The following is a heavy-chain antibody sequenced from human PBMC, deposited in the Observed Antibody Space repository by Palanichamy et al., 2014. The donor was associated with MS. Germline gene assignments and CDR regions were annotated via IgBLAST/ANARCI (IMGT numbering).Heavy chain of an antibody. Sequence: QGHLEESGGGVVQPGTSLRLSCAASGFPFTNYGMHWVRQAPGKGLEWVAVIWSDGNSKYYADSVKGRFSISRDNSKDTLYLQMNSLRVEDTAIYYCARSLATITMGLIGYWGQGTLVTVSS. CDR1: GFPFTNYG. CDR3: ARSLATITMGLIGY. V-gene: IGHV3-30*19. D-gene: IGHD4-11*01. J-gene: IGHJ4*02. CDR2: IWSDGNSK.